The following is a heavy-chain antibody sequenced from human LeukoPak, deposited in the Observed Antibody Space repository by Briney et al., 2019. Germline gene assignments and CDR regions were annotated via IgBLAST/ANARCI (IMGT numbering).Heavy chain of an antibody. CDR1: GFTLSSYA. D-gene: IGHD2-2*01. CDR2: ISSSSATI. CDR3: ARPVVPYCSSTSCSLPWNAFDI. J-gene: IGHJ3*02. V-gene: IGHV3-48*01. Sequence: GGSLRLSCSASGFTLSSYAMNWVRQAPGKGLESVSYISSSSATIFYADSVKGRFTISRDNAKNSLYLQMNSLRPEDTAVYYCARPVVPYCSSTSCSLPWNAFDIWGQGTMVTVSS.